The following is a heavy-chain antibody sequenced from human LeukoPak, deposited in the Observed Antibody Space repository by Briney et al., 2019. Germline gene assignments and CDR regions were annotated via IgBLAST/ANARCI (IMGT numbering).Heavy chain of an antibody. D-gene: IGHD6-6*01. Sequence: PSETLSLTCTVSGYSISSGYYWGWIRQSPEKGLELIGSIYHSGTTYYNPSLKSRVTISVDTSKNQYSLKLSSVTAADTAVYYCAREGQSGSSDYWGQGTLVTVSS. CDR1: GYSISSGYY. J-gene: IGHJ4*02. V-gene: IGHV4-38-2*02. CDR3: AREGQSGSSDY. CDR2: IYHSGTT.